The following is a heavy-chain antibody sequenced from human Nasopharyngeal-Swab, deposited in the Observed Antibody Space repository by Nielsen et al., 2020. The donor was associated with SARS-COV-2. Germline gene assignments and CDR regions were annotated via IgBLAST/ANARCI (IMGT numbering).Heavy chain of an antibody. V-gene: IGHV1-8*02. Sequence: ASVNVSCKASGSTFTSYAMNWVRQAPGQGLEWMGWMNPNSGNTGYAQKFQGRVTMTRNTSISTAYMELSSLRSEDTAVYYCARGVRGLGGFLVDYYYYYMDVWGKGTTVTVSS. J-gene: IGHJ6*03. CDR1: GSTFTSYA. D-gene: IGHD3-3*01. CDR3: ARGVRGLGGFLVDYYYYYMDV. CDR2: MNPNSGNT.